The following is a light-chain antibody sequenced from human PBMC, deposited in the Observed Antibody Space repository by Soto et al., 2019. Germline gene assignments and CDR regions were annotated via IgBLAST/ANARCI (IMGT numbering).Light chain of an antibody. CDR1: QSVSSSY. CDR3: QQYGSSP. V-gene: IGKV3-20*01. J-gene: IGKJ4*01. CDR2: GAS. Sequence: EIVLTQCPGTLSLSPGERATLSCRASQSVSSSYLAWYQQKPGQAPRLLIYGASSRATGIPDRFSGSGSGTDFTLTISRLEPEDFAVYYCQQYGSSPFGGGTKVDIK.